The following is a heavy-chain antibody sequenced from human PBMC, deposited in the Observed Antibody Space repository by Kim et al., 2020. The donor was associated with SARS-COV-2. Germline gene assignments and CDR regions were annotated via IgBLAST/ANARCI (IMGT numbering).Heavy chain of an antibody. CDR2: INAGNGNT. Sequence: ASVKVSCKASGYTFTNYAIHWVRQAPGQRLEWMGWINAGNGNTRYSQNFQGRVTFTGDTSTGTASMELGSLRSEDTAVYYCARGDCIGTTCFNPRHDYWSQGTLVTLSA. CDR3: ARGDCIGTTCFNPRHDY. V-gene: IGHV1-3*01. CDR1: GYTFTNYA. D-gene: IGHD2-2*01. J-gene: IGHJ4*02.